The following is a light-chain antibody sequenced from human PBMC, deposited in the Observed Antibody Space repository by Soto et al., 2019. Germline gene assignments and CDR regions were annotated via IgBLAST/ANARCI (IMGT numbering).Light chain of an antibody. CDR3: QQYNSYSKT. J-gene: IGKJ1*01. V-gene: IGKV1-5*01. Sequence: DIQMTQSPSTLSASVGDSVTITCRASQSISTWLAWYQQKPGKAPNLLIYDASNLESGVPSRFSGSGSGTEFTLTVNSLQPDDFATYYCQQYNSYSKTFGQGTKVDI. CDR1: QSISTW. CDR2: DAS.